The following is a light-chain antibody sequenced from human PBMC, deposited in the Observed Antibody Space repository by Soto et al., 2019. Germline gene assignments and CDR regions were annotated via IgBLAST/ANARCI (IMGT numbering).Light chain of an antibody. CDR2: KAS. Sequence: DIQMTQSPSTLSASVGDRVTITCRASQYISSWLAWYQQKPGKAPKLLIYKASSLESGVPSRFSGSGSGTEFTLTISSLQPDDFATYHCQQYNSYPWTFGQGTKVEIK. CDR3: QQYNSYPWT. CDR1: QYISSW. V-gene: IGKV1-5*03. J-gene: IGKJ1*01.